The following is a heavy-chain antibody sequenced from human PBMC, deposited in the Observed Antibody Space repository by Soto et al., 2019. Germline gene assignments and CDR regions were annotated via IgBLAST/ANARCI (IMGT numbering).Heavy chain of an antibody. Sequence: ASVKVSCKASGGTFSSYAISWVRQAPGQGLEWMGGIIPIFGTANYAQKFQGRVTITADKSTSTAYMELSSLRSEDTAVYYCARALSYYDSSGYYNYWGQGTLVTVSS. CDR1: GGTFSSYA. CDR3: ARALSYYDSSGYYNY. V-gene: IGHV1-69*06. D-gene: IGHD3-22*01. CDR2: IIPIFGTA. J-gene: IGHJ4*02.